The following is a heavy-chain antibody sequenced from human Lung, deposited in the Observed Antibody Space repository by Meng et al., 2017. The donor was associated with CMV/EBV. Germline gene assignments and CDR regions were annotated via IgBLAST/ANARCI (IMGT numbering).Heavy chain of an antibody. CDR3: AKASRGGWCGWFDP. V-gene: IGHV3-23*01. CDR2: ISASGDST. CDR1: GFTFSSYA. D-gene: IGHD2-8*01. J-gene: IGHJ5*02. Sequence: GEXXKISCAASGFTFSSYAMTWVRQAPGKGLEWVSQISASGDSTYYADSVKGRFTISRDNSKNTLYLQMNSLRAADTAISYCAKASRGGWCGWFDPWGKGTLVTVSS.